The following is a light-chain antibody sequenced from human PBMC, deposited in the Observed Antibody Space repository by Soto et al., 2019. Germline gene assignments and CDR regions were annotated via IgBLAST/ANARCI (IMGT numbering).Light chain of an antibody. CDR1: SGHSSYA. J-gene: IGLJ3*02. CDR3: QTWGTGIPCV. CDR2: LNSDGSH. Sequence: QLVLTQSPSASASLGASVKLTCTLSSGHSSYAIAWHQQQPEKGPRYLMKLNSDGSHSKGDGIPDRFSGSSSGAERYLTISSLQSEDEAEYYCQTWGTGIPCVFGGGTKRTVL. V-gene: IGLV4-69*01.